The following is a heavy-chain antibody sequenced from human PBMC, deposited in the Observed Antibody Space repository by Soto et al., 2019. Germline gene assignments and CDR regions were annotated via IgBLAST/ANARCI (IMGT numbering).Heavy chain of an antibody. D-gene: IGHD2-21*02. CDR2: IIPILGIA. CDR3: ASYACGGDCYLDY. V-gene: IGHV1-69*02. J-gene: IGHJ4*02. CDR1: GGTFSSYT. Sequence: QVQLGQSVAEVKKPGSSVKVSCKASGGTFSSYTISWVRQATGQGLEWMGRIIPILGIANYAQKFQGRVTITADKSTSTAYMELSSLRSEDTAVYYCASYACGGDCYLDYWGQGTLVTVSS.